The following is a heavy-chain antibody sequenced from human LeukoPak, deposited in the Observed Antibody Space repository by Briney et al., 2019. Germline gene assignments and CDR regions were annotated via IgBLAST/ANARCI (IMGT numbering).Heavy chain of an antibody. V-gene: IGHV1-69*01. CDR3: ARNWKVESSGYYRDPFHYYGMDV. J-gene: IGHJ6*02. D-gene: IGHD3-22*01. CDR2: IIPIFGTA. Sequence: GASVKVSCKASGSTFSSYAISWVRQAPGQGLEWMGGIIPIFGTANYAQKFQGRVTITADESTSTAYMELSSLRSEDTAVYYCARNWKVESSGYYRDPFHYYGMDVWGQGTTVTVSS. CDR1: GSTFSSYA.